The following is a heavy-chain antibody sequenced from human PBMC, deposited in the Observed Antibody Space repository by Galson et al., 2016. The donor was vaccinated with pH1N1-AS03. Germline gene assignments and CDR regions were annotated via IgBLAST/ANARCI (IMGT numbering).Heavy chain of an antibody. CDR1: GYTFTGYY. J-gene: IGHJ6*03. V-gene: IGHV1-2*02. CDR3: ARDRAAAPSYYYYMDV. D-gene: IGHD6-13*01. Sequence: SVKVSCKASGYTFTGYYIHWVRQAPGQGLEWMGWINPNSGDTNNAQKFEGRVTMTRDTSISTAYMEVNRLISDDTAAYYCARDRAAAPSYYYYMDVWGKGTTVTVSS. CDR2: INPNSGDT.